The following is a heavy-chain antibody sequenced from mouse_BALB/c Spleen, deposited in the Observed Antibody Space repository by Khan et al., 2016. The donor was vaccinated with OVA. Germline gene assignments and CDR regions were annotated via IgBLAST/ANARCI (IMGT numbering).Heavy chain of an antibody. Sequence: VQLKESGPGLVKPSQSLSLTCPVTGYSITSDYAWNWIRQFPGNKLEWMGYISYSGSTNYNPSLKSRISITRDTSQNQFFLQLNSVTTEDTATDYCARDGSRYNYAMDFWGQGTSVTVSS. CDR1: GYSITSDYA. V-gene: IGHV3-2*02. CDR2: ISYSGST. D-gene: IGHD2-3*01. CDR3: ARDGSRYNYAMDF. J-gene: IGHJ4*01.